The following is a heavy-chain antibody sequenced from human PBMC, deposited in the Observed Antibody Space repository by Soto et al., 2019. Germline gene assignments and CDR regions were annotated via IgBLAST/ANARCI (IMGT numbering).Heavy chain of an antibody. CDR2: ISSSGSTI. D-gene: IGHD6-13*01. CDR3: ARGEGYSSSWYEYGY. Sequence: PGGSLRLSCAASGFTFSSYEMNWVRQAPGKGLEWVSYISSSGSTIYYADSVKGRFTISRDNAKNSLYLQMNSLRAEDTAVYYCARGEGYSSSWYEYGYWGQGTLVTVSS. CDR1: GFTFSSYE. V-gene: IGHV3-48*03. J-gene: IGHJ4*02.